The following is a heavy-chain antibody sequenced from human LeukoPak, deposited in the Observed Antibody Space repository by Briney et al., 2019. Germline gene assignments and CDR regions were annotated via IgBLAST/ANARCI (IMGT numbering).Heavy chain of an antibody. D-gene: IGHD3-10*01. J-gene: IGHJ4*02. CDR2: INHSGST. Sequence: SETLSLTCAVYGGSSSGYYWSWIRQPPGKGLEWIGEINHSGSTNYNPSLKSRVTISVDTSKNQFSLKLSSVTAADTAVYYCARAMVRGVLIARPFDYWGQGTLVTVSS. CDR1: GGSSSGYY. V-gene: IGHV4-34*01. CDR3: ARAMVRGVLIARPFDY.